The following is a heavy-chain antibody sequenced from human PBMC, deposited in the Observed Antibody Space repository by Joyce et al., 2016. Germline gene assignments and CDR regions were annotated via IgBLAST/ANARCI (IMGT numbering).Heavy chain of an antibody. CDR3: ARNGAYSQDS. V-gene: IGHV4-4*02. Sequence: QVQLQESGPGLVKPSGTLSLTCAVSGGPISSAHWWSWVRQPPGKGLEWIGESYLGGSTTYNPSLKSRVTISVDKSKNQLSLKMNSVTAADTAVYYCARNGAYSQDSWGQGTLVTVSS. J-gene: IGHJ5*01. CDR2: SYLGGST. CDR1: GGPISSAHW. D-gene: IGHD5-12*01.